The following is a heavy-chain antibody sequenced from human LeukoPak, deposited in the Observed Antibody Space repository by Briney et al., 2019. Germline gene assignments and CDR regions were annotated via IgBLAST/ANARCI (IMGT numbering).Heavy chain of an antibody. V-gene: IGHV3-23*01. Sequence: GGSLRLSCSASGFTFSSFAMNWVRQAPGKGLEWVSIISGYGDSTYYTDSVKGRFTISRDNSKNTLYLQMNSLRARDAAVYYCAKAPVTTCSGAYCYPFDYWSQGTLVTVSS. J-gene: IGHJ4*02. CDR3: AKAPVTTCSGAYCYPFDY. CDR2: ISGYGDST. CDR1: GFTFSSFA. D-gene: IGHD2-15*01.